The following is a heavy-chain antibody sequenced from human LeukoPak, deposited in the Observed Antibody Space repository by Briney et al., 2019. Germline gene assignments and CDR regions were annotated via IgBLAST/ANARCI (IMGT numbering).Heavy chain of an antibody. CDR2: INSDGSST. CDR1: GFIFSNYC. D-gene: IGHD2-21*02. Sequence: GGSLRLTCAASGFIFSNYCMYWVRQAPGRGLVRVSHINSDGSSTIYADSVKGRFTVSRDNAKNTLYLEMNSLSAEDTAIYYCARVGSNCGGDCYPYAFDVWGQGTVVTVSS. J-gene: IGHJ3*01. V-gene: IGHV3-74*01. CDR3: ARVGSNCGGDCYPYAFDV.